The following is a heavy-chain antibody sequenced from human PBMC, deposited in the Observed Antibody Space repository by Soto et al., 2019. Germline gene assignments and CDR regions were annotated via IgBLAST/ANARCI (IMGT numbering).Heavy chain of an antibody. V-gene: IGHV3-23*01. CDR1: GLTVGSSA. CDR3: ARITRS. J-gene: IGHJ5*02. Sequence: PGGSLRVSCAASGLTVGSSAMTWVRQAPGKGLEWISSLSGDGKATYYADSVKGRFTISRDISKNTLFLQMDSLRAEDTAIYFCARITRSWGQGTRVPVSS. D-gene: IGHD3-3*01. CDR2: LSGDGKAT.